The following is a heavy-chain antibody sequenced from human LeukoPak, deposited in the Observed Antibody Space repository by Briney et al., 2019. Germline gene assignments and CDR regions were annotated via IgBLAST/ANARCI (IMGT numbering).Heavy chain of an antibody. V-gene: IGHV5-51*01. CDR2: IYPGDSDT. J-gene: IGHJ5*02. D-gene: IGHD3-10*01. CDR3: ARHLKSTGNWFDP. Sequence: GESLKISCKGSGYRFTSYWIGWVRQMPGKGLEWMGIIYPGDSDTRYSPSFQGQVTISADKSISTAYLQWSSLKASDTAMYYCARHLKSTGNWFDPWGQGTLVTVSS. CDR1: GYRFTSYW.